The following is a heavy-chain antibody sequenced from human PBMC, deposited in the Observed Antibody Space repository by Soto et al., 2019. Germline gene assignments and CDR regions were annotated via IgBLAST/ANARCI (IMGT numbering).Heavy chain of an antibody. CDR2: INHSGST. V-gene: IGHV4-34*01. Sequence: QVQLQQWGAGLLKPSETLSLTCAVYGGSFSGYYWSWIRQPPGKGLEWIGEINHSGSTNYNPSLKSRVTIAVDTSKNQFSLKLSSVTAADTAVYYCAKRNYDYPGNWFDPWGQGTLVTVSA. CDR1: GGSFSGYY. CDR3: AKRNYDYPGNWFDP. J-gene: IGHJ5*02. D-gene: IGHD3-16*01.